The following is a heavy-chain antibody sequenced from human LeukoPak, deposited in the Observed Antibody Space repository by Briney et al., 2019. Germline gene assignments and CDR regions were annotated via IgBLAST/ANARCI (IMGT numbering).Heavy chain of an antibody. Sequence: GGSLRLSCAASGFTFSRYGMSWVRQAPGKGLEWVSAISGCGGGTYSADSAKGRFTISRDNSKNTLYLQMNSLRAEDTAVYYCAKRLSGYSNYVPFQHWGKGTLVTVSS. J-gene: IGHJ1*01. D-gene: IGHD4-11*01. CDR2: ISGCGGGT. CDR1: GFTFSRYG. V-gene: IGHV3-23*01. CDR3: AKRLSGYSNYVPFQH.